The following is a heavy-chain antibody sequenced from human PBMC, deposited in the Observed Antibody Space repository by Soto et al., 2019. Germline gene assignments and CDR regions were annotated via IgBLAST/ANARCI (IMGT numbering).Heavy chain of an antibody. V-gene: IGHV1-69*13. Sequence: ASVKVSCKASGGTFSSYAISWVRQAPGQGLEWMGGIIPIFGTANYAQKFQGRVTITADESTSTAYMELSSLRSEDTAVYYCARAIVLMVYASDYWGQGTLVTVSS. J-gene: IGHJ4*02. CDR3: ARAIVLMVYASDY. CDR1: GGTFSSYA. CDR2: IIPIFGTA. D-gene: IGHD2-8*01.